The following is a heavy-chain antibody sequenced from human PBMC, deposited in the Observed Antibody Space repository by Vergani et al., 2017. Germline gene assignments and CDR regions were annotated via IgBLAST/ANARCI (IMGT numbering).Heavy chain of an antibody. CDR1: GGSFSGYY. V-gene: IGHV4-34*01. D-gene: IGHD6-19*01. CDR2: INHSGST. CDR3: ARGGSSGWASYYYYMDV. J-gene: IGHJ6*03. Sequence: QVQLQQWGAGLLKPSETLSLTCAVYGGSFSGYYWSWIRQPPGKGREWIGEINHSGSTNYNPSLKSRVTISVDTSKNQFSLKLSSVTSADTAVYYCARGGSSGWASYYYYMDVWGKGTTVTVSS.